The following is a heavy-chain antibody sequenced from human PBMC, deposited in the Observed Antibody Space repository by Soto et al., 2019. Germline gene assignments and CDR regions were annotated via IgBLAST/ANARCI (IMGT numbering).Heavy chain of an antibody. CDR3: ARDSDELRYFDWGAFDI. D-gene: IGHD3-9*01. V-gene: IGHV4-59*01. J-gene: IGHJ3*02. CDR2: IYYSGST. Sequence: SETLSLTCTVSGGSISSYYWSWIRQPPGKGLEWIGYIYYSGSTNYNPSLKSRVTISVDTSKNQFSLKLSSVTAADTAVYYCARDSDELRYFDWGAFDIWGQGTMVTVSS. CDR1: GGSISSYY.